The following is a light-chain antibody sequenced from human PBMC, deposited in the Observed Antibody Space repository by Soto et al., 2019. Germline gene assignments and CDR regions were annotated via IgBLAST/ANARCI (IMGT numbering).Light chain of an antibody. J-gene: IGLJ1*01. CDR1: SSDVGDNNF. CDR3: SSYTTSSTDV. Sequence: QSALTQPASVSGSPGQSITISCTGTSSDVGDNNFVSWYQQHPGKAPKLMIYEVSARPSGVSNRFSGSKSGNTASLTISGLQAEDEADFYCSSYTTSSTDVFGTGTKLTVL. V-gene: IGLV2-14*01. CDR2: EVS.